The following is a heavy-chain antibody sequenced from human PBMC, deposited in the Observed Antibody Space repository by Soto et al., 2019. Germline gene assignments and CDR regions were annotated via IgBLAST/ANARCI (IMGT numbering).Heavy chain of an antibody. V-gene: IGHV3-7*01. CDR1: GFTFSTYW. CDR3: SRSLDS. J-gene: IGHJ4*02. CDR2: INQDGSEK. Sequence: GSLRLSCAASGFTFSTYWMDWVRQTPGKGLEWVANINQDGSEKNYVDSVKGRFTISRDNAQNTLYLQMNSLTAEDSALYYCSRSLDSWGQGTLVTVSS.